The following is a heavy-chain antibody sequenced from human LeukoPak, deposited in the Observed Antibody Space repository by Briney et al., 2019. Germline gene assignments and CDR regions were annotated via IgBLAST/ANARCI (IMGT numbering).Heavy chain of an antibody. J-gene: IGHJ4*02. Sequence: ASVKVSCKASGYTFTSYYMHWVRQAPGQGLEWMGIINPSGGSTSYAQKFQGRVTMTRDTSTSTVYTELSSLRSEDTAVYYCARDMLAYCGGDCPPGYWGQGTLVTVSS. CDR1: GYTFTSYY. D-gene: IGHD2-21*02. V-gene: IGHV1-46*01. CDR2: INPSGGST. CDR3: ARDMLAYCGGDCPPGY.